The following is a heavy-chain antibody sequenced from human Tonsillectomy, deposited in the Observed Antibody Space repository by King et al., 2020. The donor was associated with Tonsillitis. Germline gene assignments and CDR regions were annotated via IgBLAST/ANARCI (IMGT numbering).Heavy chain of an antibody. CDR3: ARDQINRSYGPGTGALDI. CDR1: GGTFSTYA. CDR2: LIPMIDIT. Sequence: QLVQSGAEVKKPGSSVKVSCKASGGTFSTYAINWVRQAPGQGLEWMGRLIPMIDITNYAQKFQGRVTISADKSTSTANMELSSLRSEDTAVYYCARDQINRSYGPGTGALDIWGQGTRVTVSS. D-gene: IGHD3/OR15-3a*01. J-gene: IGHJ3*02. V-gene: IGHV1-69*09.